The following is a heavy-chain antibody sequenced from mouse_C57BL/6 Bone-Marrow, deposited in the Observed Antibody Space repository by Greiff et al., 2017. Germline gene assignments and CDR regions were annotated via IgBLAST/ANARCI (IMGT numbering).Heavy chain of an antibody. D-gene: IGHD1-1*01. V-gene: IGHV1-9*01. CDR2: ILPGSGST. Sequence: QVQLQQSGAELMKPGASVKLSCKATGYTFTGYWIEWVKQRPGHGLEWIGEILPGSGSTNYNEKFKGKATVTADTSSNTAYMQLSSLTTEDSAIYYCAREGRGYGSSYWYFDVWGTGTTVTVSS. CDR1: GYTFTGYW. CDR3: AREGRGYGSSYWYFDV. J-gene: IGHJ1*03.